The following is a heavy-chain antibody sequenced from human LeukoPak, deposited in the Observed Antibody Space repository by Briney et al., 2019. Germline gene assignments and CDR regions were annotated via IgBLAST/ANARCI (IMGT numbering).Heavy chain of an antibody. Sequence: SGTLSLTCTVSGDSINSLDLWSWVRQPPGQGLEWIGEMYLSGTTHSNPSVKSRVTISIDKSKNQFFLNLSSVTAADAAVYYCAGLVGRYSSGLYYYYFDYWGQGTLVTVSS. D-gene: IGHD3-22*01. CDR3: AGLVGRYSSGLYYYYFDY. V-gene: IGHV4-4*02. J-gene: IGHJ4*02. CDR1: GDSINSLDL. CDR2: MYLSGTT.